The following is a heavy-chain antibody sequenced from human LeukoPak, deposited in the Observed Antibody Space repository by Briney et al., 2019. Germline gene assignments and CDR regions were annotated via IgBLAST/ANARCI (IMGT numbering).Heavy chain of an antibody. Sequence: VGSLRLSCAASGFTFSSYGMHWVRQAPGKGLEWVAVIWYDGSNKYYADSVKGRFTISRDNSKNTLYLQMNSLRAEDTAVYYCAKVAAAGDFDYWGQGTLVTVSS. CDR1: GFTFSSYG. D-gene: IGHD6-13*01. J-gene: IGHJ4*02. CDR3: AKVAAAGDFDY. CDR2: IWYDGSNK. V-gene: IGHV3-33*06.